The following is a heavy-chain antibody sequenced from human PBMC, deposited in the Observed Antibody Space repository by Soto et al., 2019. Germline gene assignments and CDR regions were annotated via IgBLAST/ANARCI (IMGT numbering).Heavy chain of an antibody. J-gene: IGHJ4*02. Sequence: TSETLSLTCTVSGGSISSGGYYWSWIRQHPGKGLEWIGYIYYSGSTNYNPSLKSRVTISVDTSKNQFSLKLSSVTAADTAVYYCAGGHSLSGVDYWGQGTLVTVSS. CDR3: AGGHSLSGVDY. D-gene: IGHD7-27*01. CDR2: IYYSGST. V-gene: IGHV4-61*08. CDR1: GGSISSGGYY.